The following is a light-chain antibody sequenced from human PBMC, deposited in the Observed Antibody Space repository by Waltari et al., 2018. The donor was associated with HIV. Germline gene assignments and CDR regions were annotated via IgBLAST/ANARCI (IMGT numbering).Light chain of an antibody. CDR1: QSVLSSSNNKNY. J-gene: IGKJ2*01. CDR3: QQCYSTPYT. CDR2: WAS. Sequence: DIVMTQSPDSLAVSLGERATINCKSSQSVLSSSNNKNYLTWYQQKPGQPPKLLLFWASTRKSGVPDRFSGSGSGADFTLTISSLQAEDVAVYYCQQCYSTPYTFGQGTKLEIK. V-gene: IGKV4-1*01.